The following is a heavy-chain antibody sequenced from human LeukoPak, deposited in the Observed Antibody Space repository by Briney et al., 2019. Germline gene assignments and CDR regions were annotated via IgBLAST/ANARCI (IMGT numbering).Heavy chain of an antibody. Sequence: SETLSLTCNVSGGSIGPYYCSEVRQPPGKELKWIGYIYVTGNRYNPYLQSRVTISVDTSRNQFFLKMSSVTAADTAVYYCARHIGGGIEDMDVWGKGTKVTVSS. CDR2: IYVTGN. CDR3: ARHIGGGIEDMDV. V-gene: IGHV4-59*08. CDR1: GGSIGPYY. D-gene: IGHD3-16*02. J-gene: IGHJ6*03.